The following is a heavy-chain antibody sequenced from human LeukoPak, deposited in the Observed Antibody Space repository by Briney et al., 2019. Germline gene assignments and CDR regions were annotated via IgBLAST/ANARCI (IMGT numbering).Heavy chain of an antibody. Sequence: GGSLRLSCAASGFTFSSHWMHWVRQAPGKGLVWVSRINSDGSRTNYADSVKGRFTISRDNAKNTLYLKMNSLRAEDTAVYYCAGYYGIDVWGQGTTVTVSS. CDR1: GFTFSSHW. V-gene: IGHV3-74*01. CDR2: INSDGSRT. J-gene: IGHJ6*02. CDR3: AGYYGIDV.